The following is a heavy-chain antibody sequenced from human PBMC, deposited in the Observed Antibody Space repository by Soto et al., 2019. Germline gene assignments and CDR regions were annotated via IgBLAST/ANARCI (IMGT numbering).Heavy chain of an antibody. V-gene: IGHV3-15*07. CDR1: DFNFIDPG. CDR3: TAVAFAGRRRGNQYYAMDV. CDR2: IKSQTDDGTT. J-gene: IGHJ6*02. D-gene: IGHD6-6*01. Sequence: AAADFNFIDPGGPRVSKKPGKGLEWVGRIKSQTDDGTTAYAASVTGRFSISRDDSKKMMYLQMNGLKSEDTGVYYCTAVAFAGRRRGNQYYAMDVLRQGTAVIV.